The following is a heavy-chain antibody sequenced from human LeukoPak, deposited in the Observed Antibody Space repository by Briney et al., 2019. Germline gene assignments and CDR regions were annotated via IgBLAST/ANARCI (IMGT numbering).Heavy chain of an antibody. CDR1: GFTFSSYG. J-gene: IGHJ6*02. CDR3: AKHYEGATLDV. V-gene: IGHV3-30*18. CDR2: ISYDGSNK. Sequence: GGSLRLSCAASGFTFSSYGMHWVRQAPGKGLEWVAVISYDGSNKYYADSVKGRFTISRDNSKNTLYLQMSSLRAEDTAVYYCAKHYEGATLDVWGQGTTVTVSS. D-gene: IGHD1-26*01.